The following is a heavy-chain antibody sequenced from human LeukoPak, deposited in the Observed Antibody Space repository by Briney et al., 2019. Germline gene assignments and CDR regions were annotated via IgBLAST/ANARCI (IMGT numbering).Heavy chain of an antibody. CDR3: AVTIGY. CDR1: GGTFSSHA. J-gene: IGHJ4*02. Sequence: GASVKVSCKASGGTFSSHAISWVRQAPGQWLEWMGWISAYNGNTNYAQKLQGRVTMTTDTSTSTAYMELRSLRSDDTAVYYCAVTIGYWGQGTLVTVSS. D-gene: IGHD4-11*01. CDR2: ISAYNGNT. V-gene: IGHV1-18*01.